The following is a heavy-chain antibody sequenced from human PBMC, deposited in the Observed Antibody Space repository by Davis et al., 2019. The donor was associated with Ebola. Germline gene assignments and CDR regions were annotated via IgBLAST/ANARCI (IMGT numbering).Heavy chain of an antibody. CDR3: ARDFTIFGVAQD. CDR1: GDRVSSNSAA. CDR2: TYYRSEWYN. D-gene: IGHD3-3*01. J-gene: IGHJ4*02. V-gene: IGHV6-1*01. Sequence: SQTLSLTCAISGDRVSSNSAAWNWIRQSPWRGLEWLGRTYYRSEWYNDYAVSVKSRININPDTSKNQFSLQLNSLTPEDTAVYYCARDFTIFGVAQDWGQGTLVTVSS.